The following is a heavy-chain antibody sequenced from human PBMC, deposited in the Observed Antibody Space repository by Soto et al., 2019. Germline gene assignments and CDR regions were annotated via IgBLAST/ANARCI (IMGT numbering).Heavy chain of an antibody. J-gene: IGHJ4*02. Sequence: QVQLVQSGAEVKKPGASVKVSCKASGYTFNIYGITWVRQAPGQGLEWVGWISGYDGKTNYAQKYQDRVTMTTDTYTTTAYMELRGLRSDDTAVYYCARGLPSDYCGQGTLVTVSS. CDR1: GYTFNIYG. CDR2: ISGYDGKT. CDR3: ARGLPSDY. V-gene: IGHV1-18*01. D-gene: IGHD5-12*01.